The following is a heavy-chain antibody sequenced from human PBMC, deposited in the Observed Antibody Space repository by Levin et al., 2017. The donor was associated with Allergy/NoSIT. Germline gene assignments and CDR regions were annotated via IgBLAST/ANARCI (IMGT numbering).Heavy chain of an antibody. Sequence: PGGSLRLSCAASGFTFSSYSMNWVRQAPGKGLEWVSYISSSSSTIYYADSVKGRFTISRDNAKNSLYLQMNSLRDEDTAVYYCARDPRGYYPRRYFDYWGQGTLVTVSS. D-gene: IGHD3-22*01. CDR3: ARDPRGYYPRRYFDY. CDR2: ISSSSSTI. V-gene: IGHV3-48*02. CDR1: GFTFSSYS. J-gene: IGHJ4*02.